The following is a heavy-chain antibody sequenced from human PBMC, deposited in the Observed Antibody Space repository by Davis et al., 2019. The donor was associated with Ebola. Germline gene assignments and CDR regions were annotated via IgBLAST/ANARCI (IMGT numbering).Heavy chain of an antibody. CDR2: IYHSGST. CDR3: ARDLGYYYDSSGYYGSRQDYYYYYGMDV. CDR1: GGSISSGGYS. J-gene: IGHJ6*02. D-gene: IGHD3-22*01. Sequence: LRLSCAVSGGSISSGGYSWSWIRQPPGKGLEWIGYIYHSGSTYYNPSLTSRVTISVDRSKNQFSLKLSSVTAADTAVYYCARDLGYYYDSSGYYGSRQDYYYYYGMDVWGQGTTVTVSS. V-gene: IGHV4-30-2*01.